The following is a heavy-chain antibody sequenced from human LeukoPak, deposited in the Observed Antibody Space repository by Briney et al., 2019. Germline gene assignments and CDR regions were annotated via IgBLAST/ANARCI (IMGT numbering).Heavy chain of an antibody. Sequence: SETLSLTCTVSGYSISSGYYWGWIRQLPGKGLEWIGSIYHSGSTYYNPSLKSRVTISVDTSKNQFSLKLSSVTAADTAVYYCARDRTNGPPEAFDIWGQGTMVTVSS. CDR2: IYHSGST. CDR1: GYSISSGYY. J-gene: IGHJ3*02. V-gene: IGHV4-38-2*02. CDR3: ARDRTNGPPEAFDI. D-gene: IGHD2-8*01.